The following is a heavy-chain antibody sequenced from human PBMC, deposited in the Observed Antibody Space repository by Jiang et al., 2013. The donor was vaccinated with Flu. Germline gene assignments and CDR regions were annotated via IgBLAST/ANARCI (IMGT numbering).Heavy chain of an antibody. Sequence: TFSGFSLSTSGMCVSWIRQPPGKALEWLALIDWDDDKYYSTSLKTRLTISKDTSKNQVVLTMTNMDPVDTATYYCARSPGIAVAGNDAFDIWGQGTMVTVSS. CDR2: IDWDDDK. V-gene: IGHV2-70*01. J-gene: IGHJ3*02. CDR1: GFSLSTSGMC. CDR3: ARSPGIAVAGNDAFDI. D-gene: IGHD6-19*01.